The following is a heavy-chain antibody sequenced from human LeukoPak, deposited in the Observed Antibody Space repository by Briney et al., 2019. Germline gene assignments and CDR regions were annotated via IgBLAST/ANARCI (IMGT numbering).Heavy chain of an antibody. J-gene: IGHJ4*02. D-gene: IGHD2-15*01. CDR3: ARVGHRGGRYFDY. V-gene: IGHV1-18*01. CDR2: ISAYNGNT. CDR1: GYTFTSYG. Sequence: VASVKVSCKASGYTFTSYGISWVRQAPGQGLEWMGWISAYNGNTNYAQKLQGRVTMTRDTSTSTVYMELSSLRSEDTAVYYCARVGHRGGRYFDYWGQGTLVTVSS.